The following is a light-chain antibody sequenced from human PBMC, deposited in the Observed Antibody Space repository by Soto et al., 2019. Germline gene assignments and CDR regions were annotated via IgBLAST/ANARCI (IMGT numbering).Light chain of an antibody. J-gene: IGLJ2*01. CDR3: YSYTNKNSYIL. CDR2: EVS. CDR1: SSDVGGYNY. V-gene: IGLV2-14*01. Sequence: QSVLTQPASVSGSPGQSIAISCTGTSSDVGGYNYVSWYQQHPGKAPKLMIYEVSNRPSGVSNRFSGSKSDNTASLTISGLQAEDEADYYCYSYTNKNSYILFGGGTKLTVL.